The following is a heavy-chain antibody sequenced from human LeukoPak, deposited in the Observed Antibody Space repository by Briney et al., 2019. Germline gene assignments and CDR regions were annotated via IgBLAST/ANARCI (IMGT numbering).Heavy chain of an antibody. CDR1: GFTFSSYS. D-gene: IGHD3-3*01. V-gene: IGHV3-21*01. J-gene: IGHJ5*02. CDR2: ISSSSSYI. Sequence: GWSLRLSCAASGFTFSSYSMNWVRQAPGKGLEWVSSISSSSSYIYYADSVKGRFTISRDNAKNSLYLQMNSLRAEDTAVYYCARDNRITMTPGWFDPWGQGTLVTVSS. CDR3: ARDNRITMTPGWFDP.